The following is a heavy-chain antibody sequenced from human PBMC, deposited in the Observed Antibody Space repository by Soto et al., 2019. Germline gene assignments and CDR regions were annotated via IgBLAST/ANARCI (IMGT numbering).Heavy chain of an antibody. J-gene: IGHJ6*03. Sequence: ASVKVSCKASGYTFTGYYMHWVRQAPGQGLEWKGWINPNSSGTNYTQKNQGWVTMTRDTSISTAYIELSRLRTDDTTMYYCARVTSYYFFWSGYDRDYYYYMDVWGKGTTVTVSS. CDR2: INPNSSGT. D-gene: IGHD3-3*01. CDR3: ARVTSYYFFWSGYDRDYYYYMDV. CDR1: GYTFTGYY. V-gene: IGHV1-2*04.